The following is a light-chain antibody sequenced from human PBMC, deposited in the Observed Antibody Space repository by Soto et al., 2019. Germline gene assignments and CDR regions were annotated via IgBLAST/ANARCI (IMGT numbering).Light chain of an antibody. Sequence: EIAMTQSPATLSVSPGERATLSCRASQSVSSNLAWYQQKPGQTPRLLIYGASSRATGIPDRFSGSGSGTDFTLTISRLEPEDFALYYCQQYHTSPLTIGQGTKVDIK. CDR1: QSVSSN. CDR3: QQYHTSPLT. J-gene: IGKJ1*01. CDR2: GAS. V-gene: IGKV3-20*01.